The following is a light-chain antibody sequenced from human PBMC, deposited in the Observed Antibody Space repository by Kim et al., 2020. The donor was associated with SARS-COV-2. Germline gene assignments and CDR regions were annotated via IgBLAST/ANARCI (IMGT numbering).Light chain of an antibody. CDR3: QQYGSSPPYS. CDR2: GAS. V-gene: IGKV3-20*01. CDR1: QSVSSSY. J-gene: IGKJ2*03. Sequence: PGERALLSCRASQSVSSSYLAWYQQKPGQAPRLLIYGASSRATDIPDRFSGSGSGTDFTLTISRLEPEDFAVYYCQQYGSSPPYSFGQGTKLEI.